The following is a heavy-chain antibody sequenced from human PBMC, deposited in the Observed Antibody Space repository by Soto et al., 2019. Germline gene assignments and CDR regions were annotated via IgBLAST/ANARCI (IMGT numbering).Heavy chain of an antibody. D-gene: IGHD3-3*01. V-gene: IGHV3-30*01. CDR1: GFTFSNNA. Sequence: GGSLRLSCVGSGFTFSNNAMHWVRQAPGKGLEWVAFISYDLSEIFYADSVKGRFTISRDNPENTLFLHMNSPRADDTAVYYCAIARVADSSLDHWGQGILVTVSS. CDR3: AIARVADSSLDH. CDR2: ISYDLSEI. J-gene: IGHJ4*01.